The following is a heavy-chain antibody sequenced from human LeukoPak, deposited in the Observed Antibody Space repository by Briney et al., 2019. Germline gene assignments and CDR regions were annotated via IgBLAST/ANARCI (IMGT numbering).Heavy chain of an antibody. CDR2: IYYSGST. Sequence: PSETLSLTCTVSGGSISVSSYYWGWIRQPPGKGLEWIGSIYYSGSTNYNPSLKSRVTISVDTSKNQFSLKLSSVTAADTAVYYCARVPQRSSSWRDYYYYGMDVWGQGTTVTVSS. V-gene: IGHV4-39*07. D-gene: IGHD6-13*01. CDR3: ARVPQRSSSWRDYYYYGMDV. J-gene: IGHJ6*02. CDR1: GGSISVSSYY.